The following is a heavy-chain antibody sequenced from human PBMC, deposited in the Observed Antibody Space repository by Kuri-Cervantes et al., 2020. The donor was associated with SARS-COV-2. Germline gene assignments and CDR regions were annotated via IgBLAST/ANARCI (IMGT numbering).Heavy chain of an antibody. J-gene: IGHJ4*02. V-gene: IGHV3-21*01. Sequence: GGSLRLSCVGAGFTFSSYAMNWVRLAPGKGLEWVSSINSDTTYIYYADSVKGRFTISRDNAKNSLYLQMNSLRAEDTAVYYCARVADYGDFSPFDYWGQGTLVTVSS. CDR1: GFTFSSYA. CDR3: ARVADYGDFSPFDY. CDR2: INSDTTYI. D-gene: IGHD4-17*01.